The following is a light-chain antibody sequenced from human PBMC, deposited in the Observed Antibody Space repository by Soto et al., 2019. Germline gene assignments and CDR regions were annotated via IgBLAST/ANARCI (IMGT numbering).Light chain of an antibody. CDR2: GNS. Sequence: QSALTQPPSVSGAPGQRVTISCTGSSSNIGAGYDVHWYQQLPGTAPNLLIYGNSKRPSGVPDRFSGSKSGTSASLAITGLQAEDEADYYCQSYDSSLSAYVFGTGTKLTVL. CDR1: SSNIGAGYD. V-gene: IGLV1-40*01. J-gene: IGLJ1*01. CDR3: QSYDSSLSAYV.